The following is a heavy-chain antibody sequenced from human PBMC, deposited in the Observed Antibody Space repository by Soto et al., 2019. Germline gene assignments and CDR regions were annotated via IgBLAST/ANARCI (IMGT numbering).Heavy chain of an antibody. V-gene: IGHV3-23*01. D-gene: IGHD3-10*01. J-gene: IGHJ4*02. CDR1: GFTFSRYS. CDR2: FRTSGDGGTT. Sequence: GGSLRLSCAASGFTFSRYSMSWVRQAPGKGLEWVSGFRTSGDGGTTYYADSVKGRFTISRDNSKNMLFLQMNSLRAEDTAIYYCAKKVNSGPGSQYFDYWGQGTLVTVSS. CDR3: AKKVNSGPGSQYFDY.